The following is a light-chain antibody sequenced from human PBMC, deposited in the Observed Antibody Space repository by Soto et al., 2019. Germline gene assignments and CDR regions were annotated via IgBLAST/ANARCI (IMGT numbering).Light chain of an antibody. V-gene: IGLV2-14*01. CDR1: SSDVGGYNY. Sequence: QSVLTQPASVSGSPGQSITISCTGTSSDVGGYNYVSWYQQHPGKAPKLMIFEVSHRPSGVSNRFSGSKSGNTASLTISGLQAEDEADYYCASYTSSDTHVFGTWTKVTFL. J-gene: IGLJ1*01. CDR2: EVS. CDR3: ASYTSSDTHV.